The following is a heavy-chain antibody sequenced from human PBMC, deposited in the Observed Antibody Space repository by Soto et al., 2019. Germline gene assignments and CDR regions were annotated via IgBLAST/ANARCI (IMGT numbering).Heavy chain of an antibody. D-gene: IGHD6-13*01. Sequence: QITLKESGPTLVKPTQTLTLTCTFSGFSLSTSGVGVGWIRQPPGNALEWLALIYWNDDKRYSPSLKSMLTITKDNSKNQVVLTMTNMDPVDIATYYCANSASMGYRSTSFDYWGQGTMVTVSS. CDR1: GFSLSTSGVG. J-gene: IGHJ4*02. CDR3: ANSASMGYRSTSFDY. V-gene: IGHV2-5*01. CDR2: IYWNDDK.